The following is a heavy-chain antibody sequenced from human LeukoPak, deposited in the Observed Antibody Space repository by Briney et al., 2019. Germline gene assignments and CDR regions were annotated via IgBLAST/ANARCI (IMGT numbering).Heavy chain of an antibody. D-gene: IGHD6-19*01. CDR3: ARDPPFGSGWPKTYFDY. CDR2: ISYHRGNI. J-gene: IGHJ4*02. CDR1: GFTFDNYA. V-gene: IGHV3-30*04. Sequence: GGSLRLSCAPSGFTFDNYAMRGLLQATPKRVVGVALISYHRGNIYYADSVQSRFTISMDTSKNTLSLQLNSLRAEDTAVYYCARDPPFGSGWPKTYFDYGGEGSLVSVPS.